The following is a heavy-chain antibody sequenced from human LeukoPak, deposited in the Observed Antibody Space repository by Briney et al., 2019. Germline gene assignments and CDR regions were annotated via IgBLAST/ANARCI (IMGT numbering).Heavy chain of an antibody. CDR3: ARGPPSGYLSYYYYCGMDV. V-gene: IGHV4-59*08. Sequence: SETLSLTCTVSGGSISSYYWSWIRQPPGKGLEWIGYIYYSGSTNYNPSLKSRVTISVDTSKNQFSLKLSSVTAADTAVYYCARGPPSGYLSYYYYCGMDVGGQGTTVTVSS. CDR1: GGSISSYY. CDR2: IYYSGST. D-gene: IGHD6-25*01. J-gene: IGHJ6*02.